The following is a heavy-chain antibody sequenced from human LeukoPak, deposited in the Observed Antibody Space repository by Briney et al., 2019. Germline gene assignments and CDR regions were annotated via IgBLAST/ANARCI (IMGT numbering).Heavy chain of an antibody. CDR1: GGSFSGYY. V-gene: IGHV4-34*01. CDR2: INHSGST. CDR3: ARVGIAAAGTFRAYYYYYYGMDV. J-gene: IGHJ6*02. D-gene: IGHD6-13*01. Sequence: SETLSLTCAVYGGSFSGYYWSWIRQPPGKGPEWIGEINHSGSTNYNPSLKSRVTISVDTSKNQFSLKLSSVTAADTAVYYCARVGIAAAGTFRAYYYYYYGMDVWGQGTTVTVSS.